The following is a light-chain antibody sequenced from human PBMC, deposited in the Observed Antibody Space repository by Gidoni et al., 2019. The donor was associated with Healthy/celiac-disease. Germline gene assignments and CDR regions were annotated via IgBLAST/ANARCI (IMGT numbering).Light chain of an antibody. J-gene: IGKJ2*01. CDR2: KAS. CDR3: QQYNSYWT. V-gene: IGKV1-5*03. CDR1: QSISSW. Sequence: IPLTHSPSTMSASVGDRVTITCRASQSISSWLAWYQQKPGKAPKLLIYKASSLESGVPSRFSGSGSGTEFTLTISSLQPDDFATYYCQQYNSYWTFGQGTKLEIK.